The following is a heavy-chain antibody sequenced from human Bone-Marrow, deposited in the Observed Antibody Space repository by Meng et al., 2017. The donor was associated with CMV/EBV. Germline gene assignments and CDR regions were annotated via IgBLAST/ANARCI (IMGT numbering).Heavy chain of an antibody. J-gene: IGHJ4*02. CDR1: GYTFSGYY. CDR3: ARAIVREIILSGWDS. Sequence: ASVKVSCKASGYTFSGYYIHWVRQAPGQGLEWMGWINPNSGGTNSAQKFQGRVTMTRDTSISTAYMELSRLRSDDTAVYYCARAIVREIILSGWDSWGQGTLVTVPQ. D-gene: IGHD3-10*01. CDR2: INPNSGGT. V-gene: IGHV1-2*02.